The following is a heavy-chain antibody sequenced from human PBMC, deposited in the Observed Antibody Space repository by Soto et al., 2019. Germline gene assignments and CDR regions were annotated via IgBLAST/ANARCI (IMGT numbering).Heavy chain of an antibody. Sequence: QVQVQQWGAGLLKFSETLSLTCAVNGGSFSGWHWNWIRQPPGKGLEWIGEASHTGGTNYNPSLGSRVTISVDRSRNQLSLKLTSVSAADTAVYYCARSRNLDVWGPGTTV. V-gene: IGHV4-34*01. CDR3: ARSRNLDV. D-gene: IGHD1-1*01. CDR1: GGSFSGWH. CDR2: ASHTGGT. J-gene: IGHJ6*02.